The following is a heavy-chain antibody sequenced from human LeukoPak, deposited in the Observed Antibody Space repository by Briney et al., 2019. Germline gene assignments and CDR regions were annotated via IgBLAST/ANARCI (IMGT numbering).Heavy chain of an antibody. J-gene: IGHJ3*02. Sequence: ASVKVSCQVFGYTLNKLSMHWVRQAPGEGLEWMGSFDPEDGDAIYAQKFQGRVTMTEDTLTDTASMELSSLTSEDTAVYYCAIPNPAFIGAFEIWGRGTMVTVSS. D-gene: IGHD1-14*01. V-gene: IGHV1-24*01. CDR3: AIPNPAFIGAFEI. CDR1: GYTLNKLS. CDR2: FDPEDGDA.